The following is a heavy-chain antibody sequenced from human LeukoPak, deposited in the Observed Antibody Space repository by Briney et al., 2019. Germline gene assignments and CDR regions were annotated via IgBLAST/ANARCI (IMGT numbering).Heavy chain of an antibody. Sequence: ASVKVSCKASGYTFTSYDINWVRQATGQGLEWMGWMNPNSGNTGYAQKFQGRVTMTRDTSISTAYMELSRLRSDDTAVYFCARSPGYSSGPDYWGQGTLVTVSS. CDR2: MNPNSGNT. D-gene: IGHD6-19*01. CDR1: GYTFTSYD. J-gene: IGHJ4*02. V-gene: IGHV1-8*02. CDR3: ARSPGYSSGPDY.